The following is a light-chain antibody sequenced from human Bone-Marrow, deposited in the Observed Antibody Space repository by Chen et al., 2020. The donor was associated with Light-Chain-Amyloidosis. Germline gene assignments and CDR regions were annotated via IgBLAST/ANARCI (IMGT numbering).Light chain of an antibody. Sequence: QSALPQPASVSCSPGQSITIPSPGTSSDVGGDNHVSWYQQHPDKAPKLMIYEVTNRPSWVPDRFSGSKSDNTASLTISGLQTEDEADYFCSSYTITNTLVFGSGTRVTVL. CDR1: SSDVGGDNH. V-gene: IGLV2-14*01. CDR2: EVT. J-gene: IGLJ1*01. CDR3: SSYTITNTLV.